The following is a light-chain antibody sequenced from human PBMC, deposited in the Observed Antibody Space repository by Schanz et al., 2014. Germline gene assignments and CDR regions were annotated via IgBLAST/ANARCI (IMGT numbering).Light chain of an antibody. Sequence: DIVMTQSPDSLAVSLGERATIHCKSSQSILKNSDNLNYLAWYQKRPGQPPKLLIYWASTRESGVPDRFSGSGSGTDFTLTISSLQAEDVAVYYCQQYYSTPPTFGQGTRVEIK. J-gene: IGKJ1*01. V-gene: IGKV4-1*01. CDR3: QQYYSTPPT. CDR1: QSILKNSDNLNY. CDR2: WAS.